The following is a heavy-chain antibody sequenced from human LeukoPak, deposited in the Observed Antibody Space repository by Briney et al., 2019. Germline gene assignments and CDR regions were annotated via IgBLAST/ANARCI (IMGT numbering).Heavy chain of an antibody. J-gene: IGHJ4*02. CDR2: IIPIFGTA. V-gene: IGHV1-69*13. D-gene: IGHD6-13*01. Sequence: GASVKVSCKASGGTFSSYAISWVRQAPGQGLEWMGGIIPIFGTANYAQKFQGRVTITADESTSTAYMDLSSLRSEDTAVYYCARVPSAAGYYFDYWGQGTLVTVSS. CDR1: GGTFSSYA. CDR3: ARVPSAAGYYFDY.